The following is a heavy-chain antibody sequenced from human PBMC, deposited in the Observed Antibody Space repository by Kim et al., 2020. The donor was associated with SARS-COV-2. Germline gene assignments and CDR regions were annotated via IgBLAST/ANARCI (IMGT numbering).Heavy chain of an antibody. D-gene: IGHD3-10*01. V-gene: IGHV4-39*01. J-gene: IGHJ4*02. CDR1: GGSISSSSYY. Sequence: SETLSLTCTVSGGSISSSSYYWGWIRQPPGKGLEWIGSIYYSGSTYYNPSLNSRVTISVDTSKNQFSLKLSSVTAADTAVYYCARGVYGSGSYYNWFDYWGQGTLVTVSS. CDR3: ARGVYGSGSYYNWFDY. CDR2: IYYSGST.